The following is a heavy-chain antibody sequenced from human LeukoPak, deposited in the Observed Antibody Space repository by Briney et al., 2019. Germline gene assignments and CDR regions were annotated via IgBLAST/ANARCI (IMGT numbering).Heavy chain of an antibody. CDR1: GYTFSGYY. D-gene: IGHD6-6*01. CDR3: ARDGFGFSSSSGYFDF. V-gene: IGHV1-2*02. Sequence: ASVKVSCKASGYTFSGYYVLWVRQAPGQGLEWMGWINPNSGATNYAQKFQGRVTMTGDTSTTTAYMELSRLRSDDTAMYYCARDGFGFSSSSGYFDFWGQGTLVTVSS. CDR2: INPNSGAT. J-gene: IGHJ4*02.